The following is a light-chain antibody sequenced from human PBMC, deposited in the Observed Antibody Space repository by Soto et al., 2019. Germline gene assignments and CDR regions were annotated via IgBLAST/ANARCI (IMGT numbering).Light chain of an antibody. CDR1: LPISNY. J-gene: IGKJ5*01. Sequence: DIQMTQSPSSLSASVVDRVTITCRASLPISNYLARYQQKPVKIPNLLIYAASTLQAGVPSRFSGSSSGRDFTLTISSLQPEDVAAYYCQQLNSYPPITFGQGTLLEIK. CDR2: AAS. CDR3: QQLNSYPPIT. V-gene: IGKV1-27*01.